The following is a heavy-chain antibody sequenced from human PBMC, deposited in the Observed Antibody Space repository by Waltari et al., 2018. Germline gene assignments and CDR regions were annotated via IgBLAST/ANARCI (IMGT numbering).Heavy chain of an antibody. V-gene: IGHV3-30-3*01. CDR3: ARAYYDFWSGYYTDYYYYGMDV. CDR1: GFTFSSYA. CDR2: ISYDGSNK. D-gene: IGHD3-3*01. J-gene: IGHJ6*02. Sequence: QVQLVESGGGVVQPGRSLRLSCAASGFTFSSYAMHWVRQAPGTGREWVAVISYDGSNKYYADSVKGRFTISRDNSKNTLYLQMNSLRAEDTAVYYCARAYYDFWSGYYTDYYYYGMDVWGQGTTVTVSS.